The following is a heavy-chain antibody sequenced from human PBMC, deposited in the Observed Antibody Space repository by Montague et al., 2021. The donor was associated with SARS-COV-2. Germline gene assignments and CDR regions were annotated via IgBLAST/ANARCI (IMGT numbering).Heavy chain of an antibody. J-gene: IGHJ4*02. Sequence: SETLSLTCSVSGGFFDSDNFFWGWIRQPPGKRLEWIGVISNGGXTXDXXXXKXRVTISVHTSRNQLSLNVKSVTAADTAVYYCARHRRYDVVTYYPDFWGQGILVTVSS. V-gene: IGHV4-39*01. D-gene: IGHD3-9*01. CDR2: ISNGGXT. CDR3: ARHRRYDVVTYYPDF. CDR1: GGFFDSDNFF.